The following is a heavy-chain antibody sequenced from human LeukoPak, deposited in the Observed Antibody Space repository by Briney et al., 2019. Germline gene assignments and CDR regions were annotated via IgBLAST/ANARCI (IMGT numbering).Heavy chain of an antibody. D-gene: IGHD3-3*01. J-gene: IGHJ4*01. CDR3: ARGLRFLEWLPPPLFDY. Sequence: PSETLSLTCTVSGGSISSYYWSWIRQPPGKGLEWIGYIYYSGSTNYNPSLKSRATISVDTSKNQFSLKLSSVTAADTAVYYCARGLRFLEWLPPPLFDYWGHGTLVTVSS. CDR1: GGSISSYY. CDR2: IYYSGST. V-gene: IGHV4-59*01.